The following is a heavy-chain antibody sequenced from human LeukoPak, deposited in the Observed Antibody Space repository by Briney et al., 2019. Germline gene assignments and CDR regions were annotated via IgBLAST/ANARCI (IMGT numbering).Heavy chain of an antibody. CDR2: IRKEDDNYIT. J-gene: IGHJ4*02. Sequence: GGSLRLSCAASGFSFSDHYMDWVRQAPGKGLEWVGRIRKEDDNYITQYAASMKDRFTISRDDSKSSLYLHMNSLKVEDTALYYCARVYSSGWEVSDYWGQGTLVTVSS. CDR1: GFSFSDHY. V-gene: IGHV3-72*01. CDR3: ARVYSSGWEVSDY. D-gene: IGHD6-19*01.